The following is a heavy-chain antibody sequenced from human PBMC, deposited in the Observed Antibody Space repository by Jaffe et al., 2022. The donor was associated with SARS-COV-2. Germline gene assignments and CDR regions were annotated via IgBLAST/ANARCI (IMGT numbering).Heavy chain of an antibody. J-gene: IGHJ4*02. CDR3: TRGSSAWGYFFEF. CDR2: ISPGDSHA. CDR1: GYNFSTYW. V-gene: IGHV5-51*01. Sequence: EVQLVQSGGQVKKPGESLKISCKGSGYNFSTYWIGWVRQMPGKGLEWMGIISPGDSHASYSPSFEGQVTISADKSINTAYLQWSSLKASDTAMYYCTRGSSAWGYFFEFWGQGTPVTVSS. D-gene: IGHD6-25*01.